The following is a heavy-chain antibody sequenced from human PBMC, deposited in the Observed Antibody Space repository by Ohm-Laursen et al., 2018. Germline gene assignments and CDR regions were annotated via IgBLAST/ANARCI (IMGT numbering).Heavy chain of an antibody. Sequence: GTLSLTCTVSGGSISSYYWSWIRQPPGKGLEWIGYIYYSGSTNYNPSLKSRVTISVDTSKNQFSLKLSSVTAADTAVYYCARRGRYSYGFDYWGQGTLVTVSS. J-gene: IGHJ4*02. CDR3: ARRGRYSYGFDY. CDR2: IYYSGST. D-gene: IGHD5-18*01. CDR1: GGSISSYY. V-gene: IGHV4-59*08.